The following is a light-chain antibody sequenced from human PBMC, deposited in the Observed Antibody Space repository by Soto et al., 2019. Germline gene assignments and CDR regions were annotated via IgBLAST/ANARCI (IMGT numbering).Light chain of an antibody. Sequence: SYELTQPPSVSVAPGKTARITCGGNNIGSKSVHWYQQKPGQAPLLVIYYDSDRPSGIPERFSGSNSGNTATLTISRVEAGDEADYYCQVWDSSSDHVVFGGVTKLTVL. J-gene: IGLJ2*01. CDR2: YDS. V-gene: IGLV3-21*04. CDR3: QVWDSSSDHVV. CDR1: NIGSKS.